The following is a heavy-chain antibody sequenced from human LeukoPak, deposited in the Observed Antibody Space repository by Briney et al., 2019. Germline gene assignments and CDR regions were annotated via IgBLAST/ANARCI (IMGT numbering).Heavy chain of an antibody. J-gene: IGHJ4*02. D-gene: IGHD3-22*01. Sequence: GGSLRLSCAASGFTFSSYEMNWVRQAPGKGLEWVSYISSSGSTIYYADSVKGRFTISRDNAKNSLYLQMNSLRAEDTAVYYCASRKAGYDSSGYYYDLDYWGQGTLVTVSS. V-gene: IGHV3-48*03. CDR2: ISSSGSTI. CDR3: ASRKAGYDSSGYYYDLDY. CDR1: GFTFSSYE.